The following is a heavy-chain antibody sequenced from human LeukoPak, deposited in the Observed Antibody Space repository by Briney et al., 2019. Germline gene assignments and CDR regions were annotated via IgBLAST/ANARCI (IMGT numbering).Heavy chain of an antibody. D-gene: IGHD6-19*01. J-gene: IGHJ3*02. V-gene: IGHV1-18*01. Sequence: ASVKVSCKASGYTFTSYGISWVRQAPGQGLEWMGWISAYNGNTNYAQKLQGRVTMTTDTSTSTAYMELRSLRSDDTAVYYCARGRYGQWLVGGGAFGIWGQGTMVTVSS. CDR2: ISAYNGNT. CDR1: GYTFTSYG. CDR3: ARGRYGQWLVGGGAFGI.